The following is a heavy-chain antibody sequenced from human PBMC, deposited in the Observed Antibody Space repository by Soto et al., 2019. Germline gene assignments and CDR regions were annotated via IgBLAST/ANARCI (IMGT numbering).Heavy chain of an antibody. V-gene: IGHV1-24*01. J-gene: IGHJ4*02. D-gene: IGHD3-22*01. CDR3: ATSSYYYDSSGYYSSYYFDY. CDR1: GYTLTELS. CDR2: FDPEDGET. Sequence: ASVKVSCKVSGYTLTELSMHWVRQAPGKGLEWMGGFDPEDGETIYAQKFQGRVTMTEDTSTDTAYMELSSLRSEDTAVYYCATSSYYYDSSGYYSSYYFDYWGQGTLVTVS.